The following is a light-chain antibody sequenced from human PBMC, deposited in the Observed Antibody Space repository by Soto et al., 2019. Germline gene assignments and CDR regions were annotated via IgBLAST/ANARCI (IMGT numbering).Light chain of an antibody. CDR1: SSDVGGYNF. V-gene: IGLV2-14*01. J-gene: IGLJ1*01. CDR2: EVS. Sequence: QSALTQPASVSGSRGHSITISCTGTSSDVGGYNFVSWYQQHPGKAPKLMIYEVSNRPSGVSNRFSGSKSGNTASLTISGLQAEDEADYYCSSNTRSRTYVFGSGTKVTVL. CDR3: SSNTRSRTYV.